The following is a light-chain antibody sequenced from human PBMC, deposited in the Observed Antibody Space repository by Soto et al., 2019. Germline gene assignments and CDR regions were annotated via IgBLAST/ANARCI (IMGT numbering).Light chain of an antibody. Sequence: QSALTQPASVSGSHGQSITISCTGTSSDVGGYNYVSWYQQHPGKAPKLMIYDVSNRPSGVSNRFSGSKSGNTASLTISGLQAEDEADYYCSSYTSSSTLYVFVTGTKVTVL. V-gene: IGLV2-14*01. J-gene: IGLJ1*01. CDR1: SSDVGGYNY. CDR2: DVS. CDR3: SSYTSSSTLYV.